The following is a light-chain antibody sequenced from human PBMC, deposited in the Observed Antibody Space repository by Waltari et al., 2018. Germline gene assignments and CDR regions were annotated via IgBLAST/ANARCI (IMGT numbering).Light chain of an antibody. CDR1: HSVLYSPNNKNY. CDR2: WAS. J-gene: IGKJ2*01. CDR3: QQHYTAPVT. Sequence: DIVMTQYPDSLAVSLGERATLNCKSSHSVLYSPNNKNYLAWYQQKPGQPPKLLIYWASTRESGVPDRFSGSGSGTNFTLTISSLQAEDVAVYYCQQHYTAPVTFGQGTKLEI. V-gene: IGKV4-1*01.